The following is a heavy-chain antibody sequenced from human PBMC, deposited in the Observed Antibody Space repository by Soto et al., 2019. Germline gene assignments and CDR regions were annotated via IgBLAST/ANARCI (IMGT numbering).Heavy chain of an antibody. CDR2: INSDGSST. J-gene: IGHJ4*02. Sequence: QPGGSLRLSCAASGFTFSSYWMHWVRQAPGKGLVWVSRINSDGSSTSYADSVKGRFTISRDNAKNTLYLQMNSLRAEDTAVYYCARDSDSFRCSGGSCYPDYWGQGTLVTVSS. CDR3: ARDSDSFRCSGGSCYPDY. CDR1: GFTFSSYW. D-gene: IGHD2-15*01. V-gene: IGHV3-74*01.